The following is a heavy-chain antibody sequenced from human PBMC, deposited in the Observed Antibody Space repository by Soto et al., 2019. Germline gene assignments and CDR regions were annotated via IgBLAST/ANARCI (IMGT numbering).Heavy chain of an antibody. CDR1: GYTFTGYY. Sequence: ASVKVSCKASGYTFTGYYMHWVRQAPGQGLEWMGWISPYNGNTNYAQKLQGRVTMTTDTSTSTAYMELRSLRSDDTAVYYCARDSYGDYDDYYYGMDVWGQGTTVTVSS. V-gene: IGHV1-18*04. CDR3: ARDSYGDYDDYYYGMDV. CDR2: ISPYNGNT. J-gene: IGHJ6*02. D-gene: IGHD4-17*01.